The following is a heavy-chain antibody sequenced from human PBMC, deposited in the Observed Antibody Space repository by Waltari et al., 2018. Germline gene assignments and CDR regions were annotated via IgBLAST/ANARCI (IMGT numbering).Heavy chain of an antibody. CDR3: ARATYYDFSSGYSFDN. D-gene: IGHD3-3*01. V-gene: IGHV4-59*01. J-gene: IGHJ4*02. CDR1: GGSISNYY. CDR2: ISSIGQT. Sequence: QVQLQESGPGLVKPSETLSLTGSVSGGSISNYYWNWIRQTPGKGLEWIGYISSIGQTNYNPSLKSRVSVSLDTSKTRFSLRLSSVTAADTAVYYCARATYYDFSSGYSFDNWGQGTLVTVSS.